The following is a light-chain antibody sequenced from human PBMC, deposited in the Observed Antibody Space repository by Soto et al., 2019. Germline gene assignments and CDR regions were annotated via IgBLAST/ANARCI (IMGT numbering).Light chain of an antibody. CDR3: AAYTGNMNGPV. CDR2: RSD. J-gene: IGLJ7*01. Sequence: QSALTQPPSASGTPGQRVTISCSGDSSTFATNYVHWYQQLPGAAPKLLIYRSDQRPSGVPEGFSGSTTGASASLTISGGRPEEEAHYYCAAYTGNMNGPVFGGGTQLTVL. V-gene: IGLV1-47*01. CDR1: SSTFATNY.